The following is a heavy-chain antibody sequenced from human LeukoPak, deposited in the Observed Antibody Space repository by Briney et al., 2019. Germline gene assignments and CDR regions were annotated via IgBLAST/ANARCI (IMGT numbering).Heavy chain of an antibody. D-gene: IGHD3-9*01. V-gene: IGHV4-59*05. CDR3: ARIGLLTPLPRWNWFDP. Sequence: SETLSLTCTVSGGSINGYYWSWIRQSPGKGLEWIGSIYYSGSTYYNPSLKSRVTISVDTSKNQFSLKLSSVTAADTAVYYCARIGLLTPLPRWNWFDPWGQGTLVTVSS. J-gene: IGHJ5*02. CDR2: IYYSGST. CDR1: GGSINGYY.